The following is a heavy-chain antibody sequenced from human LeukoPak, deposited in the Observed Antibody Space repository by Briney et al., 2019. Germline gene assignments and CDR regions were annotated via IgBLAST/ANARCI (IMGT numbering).Heavy chain of an antibody. CDR3: AKTPFFLEWLFWSD. J-gene: IGHJ4*02. CDR2: ISSSSSTI. CDR1: GFTFSSYS. D-gene: IGHD3-3*01. Sequence: QAGGSLRLSCAASGFTFSSYSMNWVRQAPGKGLEWVSYISSSSSTIYYADSVKGRFTISRDSSKNTLYLQMDSLRAEDTAVYYCAKTPFFLEWLFWSDWGQGTLVTVSS. V-gene: IGHV3-48*01.